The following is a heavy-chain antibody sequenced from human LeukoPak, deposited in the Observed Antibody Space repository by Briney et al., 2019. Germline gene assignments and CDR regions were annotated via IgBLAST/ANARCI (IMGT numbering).Heavy chain of an antibody. CDR2: ITGSGTNR. CDR1: GFTFSNYA. CDR3: VIWGDYDVLTGYYVSDY. V-gene: IGHV3-23*01. D-gene: IGHD3-9*01. J-gene: IGHJ4*02. Sequence: PGPSLRLSCVATGFTFSNYAMSWVRQAPGKGLEWVSAITGSGTNRYYADSLKGRFTTSRDNSKNTVFLQMNSLRHEDTAIYYCVIWGDYDVLTGYYVSDYWGQGTLVTVAS.